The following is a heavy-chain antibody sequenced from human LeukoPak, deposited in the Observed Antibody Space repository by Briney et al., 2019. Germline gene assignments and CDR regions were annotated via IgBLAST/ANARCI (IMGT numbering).Heavy chain of an antibody. CDR2: INPNSGGT. CDR1: GYTFTGYY. V-gene: IGHV1-2*02. J-gene: IGHJ4*02. D-gene: IGHD3-22*01. CDR3: ARQKGSLTYYYDSSGYYYDY. Sequence: ASVKVSCKASGYTFTGYYMHWVRQAPGQGLEWMGWINPNSGGTNYAQKFQGRVTMTRDTSISTAYMELSGLRSDDTAVYYCARQKGSLTYYYDSSGYYYDYWGQGTLVTVSS.